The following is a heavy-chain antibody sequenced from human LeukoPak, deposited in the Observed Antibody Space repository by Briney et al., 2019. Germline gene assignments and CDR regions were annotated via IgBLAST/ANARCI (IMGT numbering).Heavy chain of an antibody. D-gene: IGHD1-1*01. CDR1: GFIFSHYG. V-gene: IGHV3-48*04. J-gene: IGHJ3*02. CDR2: ISSNSRTV. Sequence: GGSLRLSCAVSGFIFSHYGMNWVRQAPRKGLKWISYISSNSRTVEYADSVKGRVTISRDNAKNSLFLQMNSLRAEDTAVYYCARDMEPDAFDIWGQGTMVTVSS. CDR3: ARDMEPDAFDI.